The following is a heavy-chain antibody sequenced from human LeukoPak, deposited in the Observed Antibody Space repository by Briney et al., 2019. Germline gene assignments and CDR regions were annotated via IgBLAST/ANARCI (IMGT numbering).Heavy chain of an antibody. CDR3: ARETKGSGFDYGMDV. CDR2: IYSGGST. Sequence: GGSLRLSCAASGFTVSSNYMSWVRQAPGKGLEWVSVIYSGGSTYYADSVKGRFTISRDNSKNTLYLQMNSLRAEDTAVYYCARETKGSGFDYGMDVWGQGTTVTVSS. V-gene: IGHV3-66*01. CDR1: GFTVSSNY. J-gene: IGHJ6*02. D-gene: IGHD1-1*01.